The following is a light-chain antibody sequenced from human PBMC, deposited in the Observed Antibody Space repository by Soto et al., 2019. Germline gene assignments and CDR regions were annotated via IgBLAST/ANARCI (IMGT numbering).Light chain of an antibody. CDR2: ATS. J-gene: IGKJ1*01. CDR1: QSVSSRS. Sequence: EIVMTQSPATLSLSPGERATLSCRASQSVSSRSLAWYQQKPGQAPRLLIYATSTRATGIPDRFSGGGSGTDFTLTISRLDPEDFAVYYCQHYSSSRWTFGQGTKVEIK. CDR3: QHYSSSRWT. V-gene: IGKV3-20*01.